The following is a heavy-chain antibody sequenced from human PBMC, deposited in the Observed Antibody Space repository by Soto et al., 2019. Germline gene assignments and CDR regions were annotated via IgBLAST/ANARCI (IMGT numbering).Heavy chain of an antibody. J-gene: IGHJ4*02. CDR2: ISGSGGST. V-gene: IGHV3-23*01. D-gene: IGHD3-10*01. CDR3: AKDSPYASRITMVRGPSSAFDY. Sequence: EVQLLESGGGLVQPGGSLRLSCAASGFTFSSYAMSWVRQAPGKGLEWVSAISGSGGSTYYADSVKGRFTISRDNSKNTLYLQMNSLRAEDTAVYYCAKDSPYASRITMVRGPSSAFDYWGQGTLVTVSS. CDR1: GFTFSSYA.